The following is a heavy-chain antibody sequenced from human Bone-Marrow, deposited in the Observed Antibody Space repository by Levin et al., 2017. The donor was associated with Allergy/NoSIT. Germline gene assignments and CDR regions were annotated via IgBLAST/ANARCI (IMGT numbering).Heavy chain of an antibody. CDR3: ARDVAARRIDLDV. Sequence: SCAASGFTFSDYYMSWIRQAPGKGLEWVSYISSSGSTIYYADSVKGRFTISRDNAKNSLYLQMNSLRAEDTAVYYCARDVAARRIDLDVWGQGTTVTVSS. D-gene: IGHD6-6*01. CDR2: ISSSGSTI. J-gene: IGHJ6*02. V-gene: IGHV3-11*01. CDR1: GFTFSDYY.